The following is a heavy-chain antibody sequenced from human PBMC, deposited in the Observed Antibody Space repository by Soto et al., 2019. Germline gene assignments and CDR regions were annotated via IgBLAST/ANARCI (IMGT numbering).Heavy chain of an antibody. D-gene: IGHD3-10*01. CDR1: GFTFSSYA. J-gene: IGHJ2*01. CDR2: ISGSGGST. Sequence: GGSLRLSCAASGFTFSSYAMSWVRQAPGKGLEWVSAISGSGGSTYYAYSVKGRFTISRDNSKNTLYLQMNSLRAEDTAVYYCAKVDAILWCGPGEGYFDLWGRGTLVTVSS. V-gene: IGHV3-23*01. CDR3: AKVDAILWCGPGEGYFDL.